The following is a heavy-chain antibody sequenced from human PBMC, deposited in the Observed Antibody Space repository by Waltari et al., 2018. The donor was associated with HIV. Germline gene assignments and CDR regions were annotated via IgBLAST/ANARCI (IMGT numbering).Heavy chain of an antibody. CDR1: GGSISSGSYY. V-gene: IGHV4-61*02. CDR3: ARYYCSGGSCSDY. J-gene: IGHJ4*02. D-gene: IGHD2-15*01. CDR2: IYTSGST. Sequence: QVQLQESGPGLVKPSQTLSLTCTVSGGSISSGSYYWSWIRQPAGKGLEWIGRIYTSGSTNHNPPLKSRVTISVDTSKNQFSLKLSSVTAADTAVYYCARYYCSGGSCSDYWGQGTLVTVSS.